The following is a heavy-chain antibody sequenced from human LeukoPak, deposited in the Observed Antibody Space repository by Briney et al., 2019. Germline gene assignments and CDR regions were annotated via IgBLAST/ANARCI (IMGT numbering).Heavy chain of an antibody. D-gene: IGHD3-22*01. CDR1: GFTFDGYA. CDR3: AKDISSYYDSSGYSYFDY. CDR2: ISWNSGSI. V-gene: IGHV3-9*01. Sequence: GGSLRLSCAASGFTFDGYAMHWVRQAPGKGLEWVSGISWNSGSIGYADSVKGRFTISRDNAKNSLYLQMNSLRAEDTALYYCAKDISSYYDSSGYSYFDYWGQGTLVTVSS. J-gene: IGHJ4*02.